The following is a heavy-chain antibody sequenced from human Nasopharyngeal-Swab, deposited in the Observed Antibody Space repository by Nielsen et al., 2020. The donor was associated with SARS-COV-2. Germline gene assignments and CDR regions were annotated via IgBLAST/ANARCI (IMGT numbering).Heavy chain of an antibody. CDR3: GAYYYGSGTDFDY. Sequence: GGSLRLSCSASGFTFSSYAMHWVRQAPGKGLEYVSAISSNGGSTYYADSVKGRFTISRDNSKNTLYLQMSSLGAEDTAVYYCGAYYYGSGTDFDYWGQGTLVTVSS. D-gene: IGHD3-10*01. CDR2: ISSNGGST. V-gene: IGHV3-64D*06. J-gene: IGHJ4*02. CDR1: GFTFSSYA.